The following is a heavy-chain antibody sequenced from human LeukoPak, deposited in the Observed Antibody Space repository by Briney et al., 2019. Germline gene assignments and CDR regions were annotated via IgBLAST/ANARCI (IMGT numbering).Heavy chain of an antibody. D-gene: IGHD1-1*01. CDR1: GFTFSTYA. V-gene: IGHV3-23*01. Sequence: GGSLRLSCAASGFTFSTYAMTWVRQAPGKGLEWVSSISGSSGDTYYADSVKGRFTISRDNSKNTLYLQMNNLRAEDTAVYYCAKDFPLSERSFDYWGQGTLVTVSS. CDR2: ISGSSGDT. CDR3: AKDFPLSERSFDY. J-gene: IGHJ4*02.